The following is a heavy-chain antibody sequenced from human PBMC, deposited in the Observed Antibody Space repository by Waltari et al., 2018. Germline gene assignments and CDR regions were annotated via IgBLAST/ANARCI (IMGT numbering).Heavy chain of an antibody. CDR2: IIPIVGTA. Sequence: QVQLVQSGAEVKKPGSSVKVSCKASGGTFSSYAISWVRQAPGQGLEWMGGIIPIVGTANYAQKCQGRVTITADYSTSTAYMELSSLRSEDTAVYYCARDSGGIAVAGNFDYWGQGTLVTVSS. CDR3: ARDSGGIAVAGNFDY. J-gene: IGHJ4*02. D-gene: IGHD6-19*01. V-gene: IGHV1-69*13. CDR1: GGTFSSYA.